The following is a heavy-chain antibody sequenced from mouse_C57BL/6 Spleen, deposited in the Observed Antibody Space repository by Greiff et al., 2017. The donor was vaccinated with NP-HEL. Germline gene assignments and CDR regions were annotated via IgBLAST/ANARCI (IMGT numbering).Heavy chain of an antibody. J-gene: IGHJ4*01. V-gene: IGHV5-17*01. Sequence: EVKLMESGGGLVKPGGSLKLSCAASGFTFSDYGMHWVRQAPEKGLEWVAYISSGSSTIYYADTVQGRFTISRDNSKNTLFVQMTRLMSDYTAMYYCAKIYYDYLYDAMDYWGQGTSVTVSS. D-gene: IGHD2-4*01. CDR2: ISSGSSTI. CDR1: GFTFSDYG. CDR3: AKIYYDYLYDAMDY.